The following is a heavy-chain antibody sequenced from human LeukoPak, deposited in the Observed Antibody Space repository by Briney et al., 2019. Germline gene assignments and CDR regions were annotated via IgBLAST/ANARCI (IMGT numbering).Heavy chain of an antibody. CDR3: AREGAEYDILTGYYRYYYYMDV. D-gene: IGHD3-9*01. Sequence: TGGSLRLSCAASGFTFDDYGMSWVRQAPGKGLEWVSGINWNGGSTGYADSVKGRFTISRDNAKNSLYLQMNSLRAEDTALYYCAREGAEYDILTGYYRYYYYMDVWGKETTDTVSS. CDR2: INWNGGST. J-gene: IGHJ6*03. CDR1: GFTFDDYG. V-gene: IGHV3-20*04.